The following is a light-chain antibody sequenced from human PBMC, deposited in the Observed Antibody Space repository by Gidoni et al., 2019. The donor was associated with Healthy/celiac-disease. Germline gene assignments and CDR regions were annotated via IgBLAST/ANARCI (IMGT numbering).Light chain of an antibody. V-gene: IGLV1-51*02. Sequence: TISCSGSSSNIGNNYVSWYQQLPGTAPKLLIYENNKRPSGIPDRFSGSKSGTSATLGITGLQTGDEADYYCGTWDSSLSVVVFGGGTKLTVL. CDR1: SSNIGNNY. CDR3: GTWDSSLSVVV. J-gene: IGLJ2*01. CDR2: ENN.